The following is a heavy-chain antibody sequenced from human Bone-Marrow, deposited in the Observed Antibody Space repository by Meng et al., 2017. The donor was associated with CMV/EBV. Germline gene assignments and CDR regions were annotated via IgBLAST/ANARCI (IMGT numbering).Heavy chain of an antibody. Sequence: GGSLRLSCAASGFTFDDYAMHWVRQAPGKGLTWVAVISYDGIDEYYADSVKGRFTISRDNSKDTLYLQMNSLRADDTAVYYCAKDLDTTNLFEVDYWGQGTLVTVSS. CDR1: GFTFDDYA. CDR2: ISYDGIDE. D-gene: IGHD1-14*01. J-gene: IGHJ4*02. V-gene: IGHV3-30*18. CDR3: AKDLDTTNLFEVDY.